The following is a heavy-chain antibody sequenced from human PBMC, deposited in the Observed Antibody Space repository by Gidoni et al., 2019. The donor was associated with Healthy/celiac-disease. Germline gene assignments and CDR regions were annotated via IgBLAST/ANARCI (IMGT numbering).Heavy chain of an antibody. CDR1: GFTFADYT. CDR3: AKDVCSGGSCYWFDP. D-gene: IGHD2-15*01. V-gene: IGHV3-43*01. Sequence: EVQLVESGGVVVQPVGSLRLSCAASGFTFADYTMHWVRQAPGKGLEWVSLVSWDGGSTYYADSVKGRFTISRDNSKNSLYLQMNSLRTEDTALYYCAKDVCSGGSCYWFDPWGQGTLVTVSS. J-gene: IGHJ5*02. CDR2: VSWDGGST.